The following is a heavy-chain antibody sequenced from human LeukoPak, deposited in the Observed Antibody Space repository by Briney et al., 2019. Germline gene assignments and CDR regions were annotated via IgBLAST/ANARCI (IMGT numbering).Heavy chain of an antibody. CDR3: AAESGTIVRGVPNWFDP. Sequence: TSVKVSCKTSGFTCSSSAVQWVRQARGQRLEWIGWIVVGSGNTNYAQKFQERVTITRDMSTSTTYMELSSLRSEDTAVYYCAAESGTIVRGVPNWFDPWGQGALVTVSS. CDR2: IVVGSGNT. D-gene: IGHD3-10*01. J-gene: IGHJ5*02. V-gene: IGHV1-58*01. CDR1: GFTCSSSA.